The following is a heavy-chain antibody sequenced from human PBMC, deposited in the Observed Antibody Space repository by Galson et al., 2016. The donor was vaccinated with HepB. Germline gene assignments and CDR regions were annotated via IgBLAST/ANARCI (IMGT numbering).Heavy chain of an antibody. J-gene: IGHJ4*02. V-gene: IGHV3-23*01. Sequence: SLRLSCAASGFSFSTSGMSWVRQTPGRGLEWVSGITGSGGTTHYADSVKGRFTISRDNSKNTLYLYMNSLRAGETAVYYCGKHGGFDYWGQGALVTVSS. CDR2: ITGSGGTT. CDR3: GKHGGFDY. D-gene: IGHD3-16*01. CDR1: GFSFSTSG.